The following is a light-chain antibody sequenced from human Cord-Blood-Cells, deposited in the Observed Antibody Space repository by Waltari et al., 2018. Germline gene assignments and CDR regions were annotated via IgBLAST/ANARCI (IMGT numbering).Light chain of an antibody. J-gene: IGLJ1*01. CDR3: AAWDDSLNGYV. Sequence: QSVLTQPPSVSEAPRQRVTISCSGSSSNIGNNAVNWYQQLPGKAPKLLIYYDDLQPSGFFDRFSGSKSGTSASLAISGLQSEDEPDYYCAAWDDSLNGYVFGTGTKVTVL. V-gene: IGLV1-36*01. CDR1: SSNIGNNA. CDR2: YDD.